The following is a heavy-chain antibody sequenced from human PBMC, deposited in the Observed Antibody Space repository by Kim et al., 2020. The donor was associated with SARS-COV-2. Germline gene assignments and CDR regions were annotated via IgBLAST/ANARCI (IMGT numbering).Heavy chain of an antibody. CDR3: ARGRRIAARPVDY. CDR1: GGSFSGYY. CDR2: INHSGST. J-gene: IGHJ4*02. Sequence: SETLSLTCAVYGGSFSGYYWSWIRQPPGKGLEWIGEINHSGSTNYNPSLKSRVTISVDTSKNQFSLKLSSVTAADTAVYYCARGRRIAARPVDYWGQGTLVTVSS. V-gene: IGHV4-34*01. D-gene: IGHD6-6*01.